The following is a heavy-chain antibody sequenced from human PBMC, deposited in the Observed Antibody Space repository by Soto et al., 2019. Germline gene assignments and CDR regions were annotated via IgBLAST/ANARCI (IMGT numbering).Heavy chain of an antibody. CDR1: GFTVSSKY. CDR2: IWSAGLT. D-gene: IGHD2-15*01. V-gene: IGHV3-53*01. J-gene: IGHJ5*02. Sequence: EVQLVESGGGLMQPGGSLRLSCAASGFTVSSKYMNWVRQAPGKGLEWVSIIWSAGLTYYADSVRGRFTISRDISKNILLLQMNNLRAEDSAIYYCARELPPDPWGQGTLVTVSS. CDR3: ARELPPDP.